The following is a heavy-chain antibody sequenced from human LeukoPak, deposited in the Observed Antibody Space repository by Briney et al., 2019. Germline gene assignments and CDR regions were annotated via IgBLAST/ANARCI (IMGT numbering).Heavy chain of an antibody. Sequence: GESLKISCKASGYTFTSFCIGWVRQMPGKGLEWMGIIYPGDSDTRYSPSFQGQVTISVDKSTSIAFLQWSSLKASDTAMYYCARLDDSSGYYTHFDYWGQGTLVTVSS. D-gene: IGHD3-22*01. CDR2: IYPGDSDT. J-gene: IGHJ4*02. CDR3: ARLDDSSGYYTHFDY. V-gene: IGHV5-51*01. CDR1: GYTFTSFC.